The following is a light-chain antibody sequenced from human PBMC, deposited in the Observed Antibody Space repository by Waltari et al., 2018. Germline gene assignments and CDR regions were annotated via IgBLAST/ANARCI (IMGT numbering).Light chain of an antibody. V-gene: IGKV3-15*01. CDR1: QSVSTN. Sequence: EIVMTQSPATLSVSPGERATLSCRASQSVSTNLAWSQQKPGQAPRLLIYGASTRATGIPARFSGSGSGTEFTLTISSLQSEDFALYYCQQYKNWPWTFGQGTKVEIK. CDR2: GAS. J-gene: IGKJ1*01. CDR3: QQYKNWPWT.